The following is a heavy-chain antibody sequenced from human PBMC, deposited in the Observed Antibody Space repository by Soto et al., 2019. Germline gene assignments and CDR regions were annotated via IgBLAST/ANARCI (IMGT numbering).Heavy chain of an antibody. J-gene: IGHJ4*02. V-gene: IGHV3-33*01. Sequence: QVQLVESGGGVVQPGRSLRLSCAASGFTFSSYGMHWVRQAPGKGLEWVALIWYDGTNKYYADSVKGRFTISRDNSKNTLYLQMNSLRAEDTAVYYCARTKAVAAKTHYYFYYWGQGTLVTVSS. CDR3: ARTKAVAAKTHYYFYY. CDR1: GFTFSSYG. D-gene: IGHD6-19*01. CDR2: IWYDGTNK.